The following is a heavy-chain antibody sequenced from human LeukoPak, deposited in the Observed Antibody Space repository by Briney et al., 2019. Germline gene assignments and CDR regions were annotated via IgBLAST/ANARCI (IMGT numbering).Heavy chain of an antibody. Sequence: GGSLRLSCAASGFTFSSYGMSWVRQAPGKGLEWVSGISDSGGSTSYADSVKGRFTISRDNSKNTLFLQMNSLRAEDTAVYYCAKVKASWWDLLFDYWGQGTLVTVSS. J-gene: IGHJ4*02. V-gene: IGHV3-23*01. CDR2: ISDSGGST. CDR3: AKVKASWWDLLFDY. CDR1: GFTFSSYG. D-gene: IGHD1-26*01.